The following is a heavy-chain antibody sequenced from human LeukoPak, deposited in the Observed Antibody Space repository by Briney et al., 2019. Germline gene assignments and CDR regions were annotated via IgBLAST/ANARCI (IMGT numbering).Heavy chain of an antibody. V-gene: IGHV3-33*06. Sequence: PGRSLRLSCAASGFTFSSYGMHWVRQAPGKGLEWVAVIWYDGSNKYYADSVKGRFTISRDNSKNTLYLQMYSLRAEDTAVYYCAKDREGQTGTLDYWGQGTLVTVSP. CDR2: IWYDGSNK. CDR1: GFTFSSYG. D-gene: IGHD1-7*01. J-gene: IGHJ4*02. CDR3: AKDREGQTGTLDY.